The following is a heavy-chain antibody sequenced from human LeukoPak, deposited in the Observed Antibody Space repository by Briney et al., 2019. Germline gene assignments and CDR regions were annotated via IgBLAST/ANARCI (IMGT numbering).Heavy chain of an antibody. Sequence: ASVKVSCKASGYTFTSYGISWVRQAPGQGLEWMGWISAYNGNTNYAQKFQGRVTITADESTSTAYMELSSLRSEDTAVYYCARSGYMVRGVIKYIFMDVWGKGTTVTISS. D-gene: IGHD3-10*01. CDR2: ISAYNGNT. CDR3: ARSGYMVRGVIKYIFMDV. J-gene: IGHJ6*03. CDR1: GYTFTSYG. V-gene: IGHV1-18*01.